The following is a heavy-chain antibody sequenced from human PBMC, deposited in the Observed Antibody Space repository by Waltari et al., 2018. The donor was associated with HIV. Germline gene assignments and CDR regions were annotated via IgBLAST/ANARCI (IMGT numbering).Heavy chain of an antibody. V-gene: IGHV3-23*01. CDR3: ANLVGSEVPAALGH. Sequence: DVQLLGSGGGLVQPGGSLRLSCVVSGFTFSNYAMTGVRQAPGKGLEWVSTISASAGSTWYADSVKGRFTVSRDNSKKTLFLQMNSLRVDDTAVYFCANLVGSEVPAALGHWGQGTLVSVSS. CDR1: GFTFSNYA. D-gene: IGHD2-2*01. J-gene: IGHJ5*02. CDR2: ISASAGST.